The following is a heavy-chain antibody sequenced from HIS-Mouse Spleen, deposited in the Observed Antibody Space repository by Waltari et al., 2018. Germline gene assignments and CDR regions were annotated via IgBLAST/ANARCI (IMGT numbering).Heavy chain of an antibody. J-gene: IGHJ4*02. CDR3: ARGHDYSNYFDY. CDR2: MNPNSGNT. D-gene: IGHD4-4*01. CDR1: GYTFTSYD. Sequence: QVQLVQSGAEVKKPGASVKVSCKASGYTFTSYDINWVRQATGQGLEWMGWMNPNSGNTGYEQKFQGRVTMTRNTSISTAYMEMSSLRSEDTAVYYCARGHDYSNYFDYWGQGTLVTVSS. V-gene: IGHV1-8*01.